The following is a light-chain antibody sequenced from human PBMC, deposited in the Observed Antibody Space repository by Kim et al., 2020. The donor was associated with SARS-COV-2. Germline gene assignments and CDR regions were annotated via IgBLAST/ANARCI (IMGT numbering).Light chain of an antibody. CDR1: QNVGSK. CDR2: DAS. V-gene: IGKV3D-15*01. J-gene: IGKJ2*01. CDR3: QLYYAWPQ. Sequence: EVLMTQSPAILSVSPGERVTLSCRASQNVGSKLAWYQHKPGQAPRLLIYDASTRATGVPARFSGSGSGTEFTLTIGSLQSEDFAVYFCQLYYAWPQFGQATKLEI.